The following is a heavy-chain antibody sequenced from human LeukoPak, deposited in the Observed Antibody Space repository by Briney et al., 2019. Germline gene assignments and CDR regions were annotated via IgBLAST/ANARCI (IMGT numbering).Heavy chain of an antibody. CDR1: GFTFSSSW. CDR3: ARPLYSGSYYY. V-gene: IGHV3-74*01. CDR2: ISNVGSST. Sequence: GGSLRLSCAASGFTFSSSWMHWVRQAPGKGLVWVSRISNVGSSTYYADSVKGRFTISRDNSKNTLYLQMNSLRAEDTAVYYCARPLYSGSYYYWGQGTLVTVSS. J-gene: IGHJ4*02. D-gene: IGHD1-26*01.